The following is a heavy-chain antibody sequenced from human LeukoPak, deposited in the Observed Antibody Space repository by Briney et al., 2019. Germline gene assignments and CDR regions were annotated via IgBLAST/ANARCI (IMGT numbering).Heavy chain of an antibody. V-gene: IGHV3-30-3*01. CDR3: ARDRQLSGDDYGDYDDAFDI. CDR2: ISHDESNK. CDR1: GFTFSSYA. Sequence: PGRSLRLSCAASGFTFSSYAMHWVRQAPGRGLEWVAAISHDESNKYYADSVKGRFTVSRDKSKNTLYLQMNSLRDEDTAVYYCARDRQLSGDDYGDYDDAFDIWGQGIMVTVSS. J-gene: IGHJ3*02. D-gene: IGHD4-17*01.